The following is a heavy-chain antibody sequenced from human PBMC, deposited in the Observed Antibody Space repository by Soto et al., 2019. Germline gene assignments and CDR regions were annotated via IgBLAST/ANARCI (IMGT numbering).Heavy chain of an antibody. V-gene: IGHV3-23*01. Sequence: EVQLLESGGGLVQPGGSLRLSCAASGFTFSSYAMSWVRQAPGKGLEWVSAISGSGGSTYYADSVKGRFTISSDNSKNTLYLQMNSLRAEDTAVYYCATLPPKYNWNSGWFDPWGQGTLVTVSS. CDR3: ATLPPKYNWNSGWFDP. CDR2: ISGSGGST. CDR1: GFTFSSYA. J-gene: IGHJ5*02. D-gene: IGHD1-20*01.